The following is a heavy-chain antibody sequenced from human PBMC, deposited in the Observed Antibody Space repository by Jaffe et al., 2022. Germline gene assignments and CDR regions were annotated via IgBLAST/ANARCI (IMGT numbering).Heavy chain of an antibody. J-gene: IGHJ4*02. CDR3: ASVDIVATTNPGDY. CDR2: ISSSGSTI. D-gene: IGHD5-12*01. Sequence: EVQLVESGGGLVQPGGSLRLSCAASGFTFSSYEMNWVRQAPGKGLEWVSYISSSGSTIYYADSVKGRFTISRDNAKNSLYLQMNSLRAEDTAVYYCASVDIVATTNPGDYWGQGTLVTVSS. CDR1: GFTFSSYE. V-gene: IGHV3-48*03.